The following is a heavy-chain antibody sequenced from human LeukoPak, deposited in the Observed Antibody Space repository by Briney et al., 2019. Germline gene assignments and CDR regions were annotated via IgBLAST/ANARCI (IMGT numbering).Heavy chain of an antibody. Sequence: GGSLRLSCAASGFTFDDYAMHWVRQAPGKGLEWVSLISWDGGSTYYADSVKGRFTISRDNAKNSLYLQMNSLRAEDTAVYYCARAVVATIEEYYFDYWGQGTLVTVSS. CDR2: ISWDGGST. D-gene: IGHD5-12*01. CDR3: ARAVVATIEEYYFDY. CDR1: GFTFDDYA. V-gene: IGHV3-43D*03. J-gene: IGHJ4*02.